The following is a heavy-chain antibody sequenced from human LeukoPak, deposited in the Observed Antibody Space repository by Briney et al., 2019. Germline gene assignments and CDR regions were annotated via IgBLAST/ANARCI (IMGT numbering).Heavy chain of an antibody. Sequence: GGSLRLSCAAPGLTFSSYWMHWVRQAPGKGLVWVSRIKTDGSYASYAESVKGRFTVSRDNAKNTLYLQMNSLRAEDTAVYYCVRWQDIWGQGTMVTVSS. J-gene: IGHJ3*02. CDR1: GLTFSSYW. V-gene: IGHV3-74*01. CDR2: IKTDGSYA. CDR3: VRWQDI.